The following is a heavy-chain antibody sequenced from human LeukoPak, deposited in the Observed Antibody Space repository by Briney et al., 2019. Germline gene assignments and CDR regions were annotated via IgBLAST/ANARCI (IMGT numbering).Heavy chain of an antibody. J-gene: IGHJ4*02. Sequence: GGSLRLSCADSGFTFSRYWMHWVRQAPGKGLEWVSAISGSGGSTYYADSVKGRFTISRDNSKNTLYLQMNSLRAEDTAVYYCAKTMLRYCSGGSCYSRFDYWGQGTLVTVSS. D-gene: IGHD2-15*01. CDR2: ISGSGGST. CDR1: GFTFSRYW. CDR3: AKTMLRYCSGGSCYSRFDY. V-gene: IGHV3-23*01.